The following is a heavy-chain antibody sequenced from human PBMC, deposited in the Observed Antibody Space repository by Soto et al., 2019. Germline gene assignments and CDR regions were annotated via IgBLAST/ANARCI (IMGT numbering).Heavy chain of an antibody. CDR1: GGTFTGNP. D-gene: IGHD4-17*01. J-gene: IGHJ6*02. CDR2: IIPMFGTT. CDR3: ARVALGYDYADV. V-gene: IGHV1-69*05. Sequence: QVQLVQSGAEVKKPGSSVKVSCKASGGTFTGNPISWVRQAPGRGLEWMGGIIPMFGTTNYAQKFQGRVTMTRDTSTSTVYMELSSLRSEDTAVYYCARVALGYDYADVWGQGTTVTVSS.